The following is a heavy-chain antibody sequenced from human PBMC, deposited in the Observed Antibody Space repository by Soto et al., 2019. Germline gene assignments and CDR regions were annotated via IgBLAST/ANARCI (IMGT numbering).Heavy chain of an antibody. CDR1: GFNFNYYG. CDR2: VTGNGDIT. Sequence: EVQLLQSGGGLVQPGGSLRLTCAGSGFNFNYYGMSWVRQAPGKGLEWVSIVTGNGDITYYTDSVKGRFTTSRDNSENLAWLQMNSLRAEDTAMYYCATSHYGEMDWGQVTLVTVSS. CDR3: ATSHYGEMD. D-gene: IGHD4-17*01. J-gene: IGHJ4*02. V-gene: IGHV3-23*01.